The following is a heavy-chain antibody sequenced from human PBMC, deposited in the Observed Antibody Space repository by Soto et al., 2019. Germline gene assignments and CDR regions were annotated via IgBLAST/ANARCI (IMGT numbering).Heavy chain of an antibody. CDR2: IYYSGST. Sequence: SETLSLTCTVSGGSISSGDYYWSWIRQPPGKGLERIGYIYYSGSTYYNPSLKSRVTISVDTSKNQFSLKLSSVTAADTAAYYCARETYYYDSSGYWVLYYYGMDVWGQGTTVTVSS. D-gene: IGHD3-22*01. J-gene: IGHJ6*02. V-gene: IGHV4-30-4*01. CDR1: GGSISSGDYY. CDR3: ARETYYYDSSGYWVLYYYGMDV.